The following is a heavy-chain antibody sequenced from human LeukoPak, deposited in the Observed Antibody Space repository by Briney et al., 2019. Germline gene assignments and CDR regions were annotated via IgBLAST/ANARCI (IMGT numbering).Heavy chain of an antibody. Sequence: GGSLRLSCAASGFTFSSYGMHWVRQAPGKGLEWVAVISYDGSNKYYADSVKGRFTISRDNSKNTLYLQMNNLRAEDTAVYYCAKVAVETYYYGSGMTNWGRGTLVTVSS. CDR2: ISYDGSNK. CDR3: AKVAVETYYYGSGMTN. J-gene: IGHJ4*02. V-gene: IGHV3-30*18. D-gene: IGHD3-10*01. CDR1: GFTFSSYG.